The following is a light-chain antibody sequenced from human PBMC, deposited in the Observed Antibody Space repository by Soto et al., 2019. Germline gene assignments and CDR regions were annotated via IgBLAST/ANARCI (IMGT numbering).Light chain of an antibody. CDR3: SSYTRSSTQV. V-gene: IGLV2-14*01. Sequence: QSALTQPASVSGSPGQSLTISCSGTSSDVGAYNYVSWYQLHPGKAPKLIISEVRNRPSGVSSRFSGSKSANTASLTISGLQAEDEADYYCSSYTRSSTQVFGTGTKLTVL. CDR2: EVR. CDR1: SSDVGAYNY. J-gene: IGLJ1*01.